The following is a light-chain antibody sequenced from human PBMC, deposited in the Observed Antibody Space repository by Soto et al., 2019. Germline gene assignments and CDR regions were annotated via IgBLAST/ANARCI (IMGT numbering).Light chain of an antibody. V-gene: IGKV1-5*03. CDR2: KAS. Sequence: DIQMTQSPSTLSASVGDRVTITCRASQSISSWLAWYQQKPGQAPKLLIYKASTLQSGVPSWFSGSGSGTEFTLAISSLQPDDSATYYCQQYNDNWTFGQGTKVEIK. CDR1: QSISSW. CDR3: QQYNDNWT. J-gene: IGKJ1*01.